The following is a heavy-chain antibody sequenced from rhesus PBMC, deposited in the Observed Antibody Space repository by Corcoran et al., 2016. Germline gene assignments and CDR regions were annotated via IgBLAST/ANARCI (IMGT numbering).Heavy chain of an antibody. CDR2: INSGGGST. Sequence: LQLQESGPGLVKPSETLSVTCAVSGGSISSSYWSWIRQAPGKGLEWISAINSGGGSTYYADSVKGRFTISRDNSKNTLSLQMNSLRAEDTAVYYCARGGAAGRDWGQGVLVTVSS. CDR1: GGSISSSY. CDR3: ARGGAAGRD. V-gene: IGHV3S42*01. J-gene: IGHJ4*01. D-gene: IGHD6-13*01.